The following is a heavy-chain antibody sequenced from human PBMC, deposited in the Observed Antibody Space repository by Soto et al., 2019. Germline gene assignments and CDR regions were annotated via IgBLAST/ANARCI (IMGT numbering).Heavy chain of an antibody. V-gene: IGHV3-23*01. CDR2: ISGTGGTT. J-gene: IGHJ4*02. Sequence: EVQLLESGGGLVQPGGSLRLSCAASGFTCNTYAMSWVRQAPGKGLERFAAISGTGGTTYYADSVKGRFTISKDNSKNTLYLQMNSLRAEDTAVYYCAKDKVRYYDSGGYFFDYWGQGTLVTVSS. CDR3: AKDKVRYYDSGGYFFDY. D-gene: IGHD3-22*01. CDR1: GFTCNTYA.